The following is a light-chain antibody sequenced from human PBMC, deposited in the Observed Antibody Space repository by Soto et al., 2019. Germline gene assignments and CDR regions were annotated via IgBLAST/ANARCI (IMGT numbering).Light chain of an antibody. CDR1: QGISSY. CDR2: AAS. V-gene: IGKV1-8*01. CDR3: QQYYSYPRT. J-gene: IGKJ3*01. Sequence: AIRMTQSPSSFSASTGDRVTITCRASQGISSYLAWYQQKPGKAATLLIYAASTLQSGVPSRFSGSGSGTDFTLTISCLQSEDFATYYCQQYYSYPRTFGPGTKVDIK.